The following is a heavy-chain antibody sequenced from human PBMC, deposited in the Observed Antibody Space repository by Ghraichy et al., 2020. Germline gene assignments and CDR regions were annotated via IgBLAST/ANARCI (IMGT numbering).Heavy chain of an antibody. CDR3: TSKMSDGFDY. CDR2: ASGDGGRK. D-gene: IGHD5-24*01. J-gene: IGHJ4*02. V-gene: IGHV3-30*01. Sequence: GGSLRLSCAASGFTFSSCDMHWVRQAPDKGLEWVAVASGDGGRKDYADSVKGRFTLSRDNSRNTLSLQMNSLRPEDTAVYYCTSKMSDGFDYWGQGALVTVSS. CDR1: GFTFSSCD.